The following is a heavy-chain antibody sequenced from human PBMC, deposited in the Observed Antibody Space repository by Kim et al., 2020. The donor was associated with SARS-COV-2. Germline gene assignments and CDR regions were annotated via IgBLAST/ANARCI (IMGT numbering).Heavy chain of an antibody. D-gene: IGHD6-13*01. CDR1: GGSISSSSYY. Sequence: SETLSLTCTVSGGSISSSSYYWGWIRQPPGKGLEWIGSIYYSGSTYYNPSLKSRVTISVDTSKNQFSLKLSSVTAADTAVYYCARGNPAAAGTFDYWGQGTLVTVSS. J-gene: IGHJ4*02. V-gene: IGHV4-39*01. CDR2: IYYSGST. CDR3: ARGNPAAAGTFDY.